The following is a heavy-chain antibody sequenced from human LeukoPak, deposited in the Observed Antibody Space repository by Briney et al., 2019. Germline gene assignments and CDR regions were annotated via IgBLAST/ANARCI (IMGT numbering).Heavy chain of an antibody. CDR2: IFYYGSS. V-gene: IGHV4-39*01. J-gene: IGHJ4*02. CDR3: ARHSVTEMVFGFDN. Sequence: PSETLSLTCSVSGGSLNSVRFYWGWIRQPPGQGLEWIATIFYYGSSYYNPSLKSRVTISVDTSKSQFSLELSSVTAADTAIYYCARHSVTEMVFGFDNWGQGTLVTVSS. CDR1: GGSLNSVRFY. D-gene: IGHD3/OR15-3a*01.